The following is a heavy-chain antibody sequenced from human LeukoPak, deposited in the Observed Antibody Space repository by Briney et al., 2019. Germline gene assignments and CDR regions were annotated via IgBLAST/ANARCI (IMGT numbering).Heavy chain of an antibody. CDR2: TSYDESTK. CDR3: ARDRKWLLTFDL. D-gene: IGHD6-19*01. V-gene: IGHV3-30-3*01. Sequence: PGGSLRLSCAASAFTFSSYAMHWVRQAPGKGLEWVAVTSYDESTKHYADSVKGRFTISRDNYKNTLYLQMNSLRADDTAVYYCARDRKWLLTFDLWSQGTLVTVSS. J-gene: IGHJ4*02. CDR1: AFTFSSYA.